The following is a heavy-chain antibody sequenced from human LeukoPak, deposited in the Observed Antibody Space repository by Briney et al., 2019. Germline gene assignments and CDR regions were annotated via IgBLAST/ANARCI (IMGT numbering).Heavy chain of an antibody. J-gene: IGHJ6*04. D-gene: IGHD6-19*01. Sequence: SGTLSLTCAVSGGSISSSNWWSWVRQPPGKGLEWIGEIYHSGSTNYNPSLKSRVTISVDKSKNQFSLKLSSVTAADTAVYYCASSGSGRPNYYYYYGMDVWGKGTTVTVSS. V-gene: IGHV4-4*02. CDR3: ASSGSGRPNYYYYYGMDV. CDR1: GGSISSSNW. CDR2: IYHSGST.